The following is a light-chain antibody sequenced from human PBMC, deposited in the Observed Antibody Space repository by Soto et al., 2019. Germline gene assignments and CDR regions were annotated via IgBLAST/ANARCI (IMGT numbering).Light chain of an antibody. J-gene: IGKJ2*01. CDR3: QQRGNLPYT. V-gene: IGKV3-11*01. Sequence: EIVLTQSPATLSLSPGERATLSCRASQSVSSYLAWYQQKPGQAPRLLIFDASNRATGIPARFSGSGSGTDFTLTISSLEPDDFAVYYCQQRGNLPYTFGQGTNLEIE. CDR2: DAS. CDR1: QSVSSY.